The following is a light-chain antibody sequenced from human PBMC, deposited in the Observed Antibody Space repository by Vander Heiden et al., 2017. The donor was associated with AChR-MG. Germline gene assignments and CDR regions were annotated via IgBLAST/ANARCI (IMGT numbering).Light chain of an antibody. V-gene: IGKV1-39*01. CDR2: AAS. CDR1: QGIGRY. Sequence: DIQLTQSPSSLSASVGDRVTVTCRASQGIGRYLNWYQQKPGQAPKLLIYAASTLHSGVSSRFSGSGSGTYFTLTINFRQPGDFAVYFCQQTDSPATTFHHETQAD. J-gene: IGKJ3*01. CDR3: QQTDSPATT.